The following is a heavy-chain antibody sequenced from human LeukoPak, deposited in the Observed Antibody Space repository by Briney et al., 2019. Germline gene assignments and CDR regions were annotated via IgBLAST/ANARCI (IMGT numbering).Heavy chain of an antibody. V-gene: IGHV3-23*01. CDR3: ANSLWGASDY. J-gene: IGHJ4*02. CDR2: ISGSGGST. Sequence: GGSLRLSCAASGFTFSSYAMSWDRQAPGKGLEWVSAISGSGGSTYYADSMKGRFTISRDNSKNTLYLQMNSLRAEDTAVYYCANSLWGASDYWGQGTLVTVSS. CDR1: GFTFSSYA. D-gene: IGHD7-27*01.